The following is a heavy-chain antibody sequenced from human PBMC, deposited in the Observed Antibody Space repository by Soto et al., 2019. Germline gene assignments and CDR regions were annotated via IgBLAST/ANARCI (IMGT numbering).Heavy chain of an antibody. CDR1: GYTLTELS. J-gene: IGHJ3*02. Sequence: ASVKVSCKVSGYTLTELSTHWVRQAPGKGLEWMGGFDPEDGETIYAQKFQGRVTMTEDTSTDTAYMELSSLRSEDTAVYYCATRYYYDSSGYYLYAFDIWGQGTMVT. CDR2: FDPEDGET. CDR3: ATRYYYDSSGYYLYAFDI. D-gene: IGHD3-22*01. V-gene: IGHV1-24*01.